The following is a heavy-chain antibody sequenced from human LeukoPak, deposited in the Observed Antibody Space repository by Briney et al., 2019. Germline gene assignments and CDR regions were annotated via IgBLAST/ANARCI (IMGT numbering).Heavy chain of an antibody. CDR2: IYSDNT. CDR3: ARRAGAYSHPYDY. D-gene: IGHD4/OR15-4a*01. CDR1: GGSISSNS. V-gene: IGHV3-53*01. J-gene: IGHJ4*02. Sequence: ETLSLTCTVSGGSISSNSMSWVRQAPGKGLEWVSFIYSDNTHYSDSVKGRFTISRDNSKNTLYLQMNSLRAEDTAVYYCARRAGAYSHPYDYWGQGTLVTVSS.